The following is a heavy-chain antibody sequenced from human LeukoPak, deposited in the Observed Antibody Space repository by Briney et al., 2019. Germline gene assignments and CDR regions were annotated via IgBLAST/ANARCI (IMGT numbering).Heavy chain of an antibody. V-gene: IGHV3-48*04. CDR2: ISSSSITI. Sequence: WESLRLSCTASGFTFSSGSLNWVRQAPAKGLEWGSFISSSSITIYYADSVKGRFTISRDNAEKSLYLQMNSLRAEDTAVYYCARDRGGSYSAIDYGGQGTVVTVSS. J-gene: IGHJ4*02. CDR3: ARDRGGSYSAIDY. D-gene: IGHD2-15*01. CDR1: GFTFSSGS.